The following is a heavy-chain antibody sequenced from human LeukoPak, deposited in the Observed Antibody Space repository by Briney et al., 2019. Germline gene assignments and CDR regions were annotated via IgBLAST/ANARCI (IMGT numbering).Heavy chain of an antibody. CDR3: AREKDIVVVVAATPPVY. D-gene: IGHD2-15*01. J-gene: IGHJ4*02. V-gene: IGHV1-8*01. CDR2: MNPNSGNT. CDR1: GYTFTSYD. Sequence: ASVKVSCKASGYTFTSYDINWVRQATGQGLEWMGWMNPNSGNTGYAQKFQGRVTITADESTSTAYMELSSLRSEDTAVYYCAREKDIVVVVAATPPVYWGQGTLVTVSS.